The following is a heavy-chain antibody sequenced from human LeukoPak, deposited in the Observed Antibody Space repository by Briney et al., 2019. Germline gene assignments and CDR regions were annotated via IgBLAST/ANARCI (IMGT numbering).Heavy chain of an antibody. CDR2: IIPIFGTA. CDR1: GGTFSSYA. V-gene: IGHV1-69*05. J-gene: IGHJ5*02. D-gene: IGHD3-3*01. Sequence: GASVKVSCKASGGTFSSYAISWVRQAPGQGLEWMGRIIPIFGTANYAQKFQGRVTITTDESTSTAYMELSSLRSEDTAVYYCAGDQNFWSGYLSPWGQGTLVTVSS. CDR3: AGDQNFWSGYLSP.